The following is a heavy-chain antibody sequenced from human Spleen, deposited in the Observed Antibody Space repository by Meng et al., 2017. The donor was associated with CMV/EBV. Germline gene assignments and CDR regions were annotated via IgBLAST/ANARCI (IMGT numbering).Heavy chain of an antibody. Sequence: GESLKISCAASGFTFSRYWMSWVRQAPGKGLEWVANIKEDGSEKYYVDSVKGRFTISRDNAKNSLYLQMNSLRAEDTAVYYCARVGYSYGYGHFDYWGQGTLVTVSS. CDR2: IKEDGSEK. J-gene: IGHJ4*02. CDR1: GFTFSRYW. CDR3: ARVGYSYGYGHFDY. V-gene: IGHV3-7*03. D-gene: IGHD5-18*01.